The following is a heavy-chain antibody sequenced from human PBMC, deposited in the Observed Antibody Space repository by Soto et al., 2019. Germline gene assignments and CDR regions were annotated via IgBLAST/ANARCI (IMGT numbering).Heavy chain of an antibody. CDR1: GFTFNNYG. CDR2: ISYDGSHK. Sequence: QVQLVESGGGVVQPGRSLRLSCAASGFTFNNYGMHWVRQAPGKGLVWVTVISYDGSHKYYGDSVKGRFAISRDNSKNTLYLQMNSLRDEDTAVYYCAKRRGDHSNYSWGIDVWGQGTTVTVSS. CDR3: AKRRGDHSNYSWGIDV. J-gene: IGHJ6*02. V-gene: IGHV3-30*18. D-gene: IGHD4-4*01.